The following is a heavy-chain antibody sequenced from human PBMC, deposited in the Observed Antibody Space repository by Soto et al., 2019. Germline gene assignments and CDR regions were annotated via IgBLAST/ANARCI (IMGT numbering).Heavy chain of an antibody. CDR1: GFTFSSYA. CDR2: ISGSGGST. CDR3: AKGLITIFGVVIPPGGMDV. J-gene: IGHJ6*02. D-gene: IGHD3-3*01. V-gene: IGHV3-23*01. Sequence: GGSLRLSCAASGFTFSSYAMSWVRQAPGKGLEWVSAISGSGGSTYYADSVKGRFTISRDNSKNTLYLQMNSLRAEDTAVYYCAKGLITIFGVVIPPGGMDVWGQGTTLTVSS.